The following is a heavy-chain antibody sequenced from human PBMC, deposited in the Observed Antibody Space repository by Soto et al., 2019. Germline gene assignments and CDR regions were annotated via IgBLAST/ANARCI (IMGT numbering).Heavy chain of an antibody. CDR2: IKSKTDGGTT. CDR3: TTTNWNYGYYYYYYMDV. V-gene: IGHV3-15*01. J-gene: IGHJ6*03. CDR1: GFTFSNAW. D-gene: IGHD1-7*01. Sequence: WGSLRLSCAASGFTFSNAWMSWVRQAPGKGLEWVGRIKSKTDGGTTDYAAPVKGRFTISRDDSKNTLYLQMNSLKTEDTAVYYCTTTNWNYGYYYYYYMDVWGKGTTVTVSS.